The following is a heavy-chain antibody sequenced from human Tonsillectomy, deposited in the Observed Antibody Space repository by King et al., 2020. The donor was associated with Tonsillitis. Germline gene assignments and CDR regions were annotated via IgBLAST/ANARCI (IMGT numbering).Heavy chain of an antibody. CDR1: GFTVSSNY. J-gene: IGHJ3*02. Sequence: VQLVESGGGLIQPGGSLRLSCAASGFTVSSNYMSCVRQAPGKGLEWVSVIYSGGSTYYADSVKGRFTISRDNSKNTLYLQMNSLRAEDTAVYYCARLGGGWDYDSSGSDAFDIWGQGTMVTVSS. V-gene: IGHV3-53*01. D-gene: IGHD3-22*01. CDR3: ARLGGGWDYDSSGSDAFDI. CDR2: IYSGGST.